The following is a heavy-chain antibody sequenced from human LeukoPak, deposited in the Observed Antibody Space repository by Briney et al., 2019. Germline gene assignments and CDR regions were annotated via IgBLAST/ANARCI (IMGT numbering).Heavy chain of an antibody. CDR3: ARLQRTNWGSLHYYYMDV. CDR2: IYYSGST. J-gene: IGHJ6*03. V-gene: IGHV4-39*07. CDR1: GGSISSSSYY. Sequence: SETLSLTCTVSGGSISSSSYYWGWIRQPPGKGLEWIGNIYYSGSTYYNPSLKSRVTISVDTSKNQFSLKLSSVTAADTAVYYCARLQRTNWGSLHYYYMDVWGKGTTVTVS. D-gene: IGHD7-27*01.